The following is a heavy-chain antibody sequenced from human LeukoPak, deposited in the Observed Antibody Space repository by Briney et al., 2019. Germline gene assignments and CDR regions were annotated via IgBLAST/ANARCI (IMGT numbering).Heavy chain of an antibody. CDR3: AKAHFQYSSGWFDY. D-gene: IGHD6-19*01. CDR2: ISGSGGST. V-gene: IGHV3-23*01. Sequence: PGGSLRLSCAASGFTFSSYAMSWVHQAPGKGLEWVSAISGSGGSTYYADSVKGRFTISRDNSKNTLYLQMNSLRAEDTAVYYCAKAHFQYSSGWFDYWGQGTLVTVSS. J-gene: IGHJ4*02. CDR1: GFTFSSYA.